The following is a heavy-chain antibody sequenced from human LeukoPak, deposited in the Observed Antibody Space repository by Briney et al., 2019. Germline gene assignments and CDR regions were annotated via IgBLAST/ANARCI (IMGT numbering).Heavy chain of an antibody. J-gene: IGHJ3*01. Sequence: GGSLRLSCAASGFTFRSHGMHWVRLAPGKGLEWVAFISYDGGNKYYADSVKGRFTIFGDNSQNTVYLQMNSLRVEDTALYYCARKQYSESSWVLGAFDLWGQGTMVIVSS. CDR1: GFTFRSHG. V-gene: IGHV3-30*03. CDR3: ARKQYSESSWVLGAFDL. CDR2: ISYDGGNK. D-gene: IGHD6-6*01.